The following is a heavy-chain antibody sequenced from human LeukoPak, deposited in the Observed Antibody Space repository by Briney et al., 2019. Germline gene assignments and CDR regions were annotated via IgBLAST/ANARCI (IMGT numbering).Heavy chain of an antibody. CDR2: FDPEDGET. Sequence: GASVKVSFTVSGYTLTELSMHWVRQAPGKGLEWMGGFDPEDGETIYAQKFQGRVTMTEDTSTDTAYMELSSLRSEDTAVYYCATDYYYDSSGYSPFDYWGQGTLVTVSS. CDR3: ATDYYYDSSGYSPFDY. V-gene: IGHV1-24*01. CDR1: GYTLTELS. J-gene: IGHJ4*02. D-gene: IGHD3-22*01.